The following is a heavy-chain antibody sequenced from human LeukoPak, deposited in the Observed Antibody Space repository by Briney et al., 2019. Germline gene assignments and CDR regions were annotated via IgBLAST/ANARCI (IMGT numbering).Heavy chain of an antibody. CDR3: ARGFCSSTNCYQGPYDF. Sequence: GSLRLSCAASGFIFSSAWMTWVRPAPGKGLEWVGHIKNKTSGGTTDYAAPVKGRFIISRDDSKNTLYLQMNSLRTEDTAVYYCARGFCSSTNCYQGPYDFWGQGTLVTVSS. CDR2: IKNKTSGGTT. V-gene: IGHV3-15*01. CDR1: GFIFSSAW. J-gene: IGHJ4*02. D-gene: IGHD2-2*01.